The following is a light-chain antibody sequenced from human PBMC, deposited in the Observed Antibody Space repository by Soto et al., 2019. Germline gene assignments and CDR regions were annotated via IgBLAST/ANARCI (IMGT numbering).Light chain of an antibody. CDR2: GAS. J-gene: IGKJ4*01. CDR1: QSVTSK. CDR3: QQYNNWPVT. Sequence: EIVMTQSPATLSVSPGERATLSCRASQSVTSKLAWYQHKPGQAPRLLIYGASTGATGIPARFSGSGSGTEFTLTINSLQSGDFAIYYCQQYNNWPVTFGGGTKVDIK. V-gene: IGKV3-15*01.